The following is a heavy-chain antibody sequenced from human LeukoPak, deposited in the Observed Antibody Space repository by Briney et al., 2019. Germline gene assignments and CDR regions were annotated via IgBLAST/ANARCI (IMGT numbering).Heavy chain of an antibody. D-gene: IGHD2-8*01. J-gene: IGHJ4*02. CDR2: ISYDGSDK. V-gene: IGHV3-30*04. CDR3: AREVVAVLPDASTNDY. CDR1: GFTFSSYA. Sequence: PGWSLRLSSAASGFTFSSYAMHWVRQAPGKGLGWVALISYDGSDKYYADTVEGRFTISRDNSKSTVHLQMNSLRTEDTAVYFCAREVVAVLPDASTNDYWGQGALVFVSS.